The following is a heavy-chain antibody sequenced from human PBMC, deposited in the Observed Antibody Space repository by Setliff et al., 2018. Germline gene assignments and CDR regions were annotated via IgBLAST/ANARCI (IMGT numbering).Heavy chain of an antibody. D-gene: IGHD2-15*01. Sequence: SETLSLTCSVSGDSISSYFWTWIRQPAGKGLEWIGRFYISGTTTYNPSLKSRVTMSADTSKNQFSLKLSSVTAADTAVYYCARGPPVAATTTTISYWFDPWGQGTLVTVSS. J-gene: IGHJ5*02. V-gene: IGHV4-4*07. CDR2: FYISGTT. CDR1: GDSISSYF. CDR3: ARGPPVAATTTTISYWFDP.